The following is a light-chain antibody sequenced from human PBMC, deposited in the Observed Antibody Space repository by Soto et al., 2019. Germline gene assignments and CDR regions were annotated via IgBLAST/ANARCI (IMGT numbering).Light chain of an antibody. CDR3: HQYNNWPPYA. J-gene: IGKJ2*01. Sequence: PGERATLSCRASQSVSTNLAWYQQKPGQAPRLLIYGASARATGIPARFSGSGSGTEFTLTISSLQSEDFAVYYCHQYNNWPPYAFGQGTKLEIK. V-gene: IGKV3-15*01. CDR2: GAS. CDR1: QSVSTN.